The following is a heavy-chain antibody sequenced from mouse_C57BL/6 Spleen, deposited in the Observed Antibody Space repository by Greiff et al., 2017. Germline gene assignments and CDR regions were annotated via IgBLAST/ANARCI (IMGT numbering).Heavy chain of an antibody. J-gene: IGHJ2*01. CDR1: GFTFTGYY. CDR2: IGNKANGYTT. D-gene: IGHD2-1*01. V-gene: IGHV7-3*01. CDR3: ARSLYGNLYFDY. Sequence: DVQLVESGGGLVQPGGSLSLSCAASGFTFTGYYMSWVRQPPGQALEWLGFIGNKANGYTTEYSASVKGRFTISRDNSQSILYLKMNALRAEDSATYYCARSLYGNLYFDYWGQGTTLTVSA.